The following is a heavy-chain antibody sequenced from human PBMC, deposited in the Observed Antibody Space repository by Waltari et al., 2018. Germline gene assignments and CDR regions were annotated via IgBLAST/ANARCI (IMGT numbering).Heavy chain of an antibody. CDR1: GASISSYY. D-gene: IGHD3-16*01. J-gene: IGHJ6*03. CDR2: IYSSRST. V-gene: IGHV4-59*13. Sequence: QVQLQESGPGLVKPSETLSLTCTVSGASISSYYWSWIRQPPGKGLEGIGDIYSSRSTNYNPYRKSRSTISVDTSKNQSSLKLSSVTAADTAVYYCARDGGLDYYYYYMDVWGKGTTVSVSS. CDR3: ARDGGLDYYYYYMDV.